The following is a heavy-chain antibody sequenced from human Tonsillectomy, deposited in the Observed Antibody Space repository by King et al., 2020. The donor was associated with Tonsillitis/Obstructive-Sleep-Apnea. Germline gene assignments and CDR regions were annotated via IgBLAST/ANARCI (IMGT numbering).Heavy chain of an antibody. D-gene: IGHD4-23*01. CDR3: TTGPVVTPEDY. CDR2: FKSKTDSGTT. V-gene: IGHV3-15*01. Sequence: QLVQSGGGLIKPGGSLRLSCAASGFTFSKAWMSWVRQAPGKGLEWVGRFKSKTDSGTTDYAAPVKGRFTISRDDSKNTLYLQMNSLKTEDTAVYYCTTGPVVTPEDYWGQGTMVTVSS. CDR1: GFTFSKAW. J-gene: IGHJ4*02.